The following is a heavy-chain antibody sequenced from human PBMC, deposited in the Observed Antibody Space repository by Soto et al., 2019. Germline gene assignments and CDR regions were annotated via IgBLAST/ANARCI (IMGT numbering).Heavy chain of an antibody. V-gene: IGHV1-2*02. CDR3: ARESGGATATLDYYYFYMDV. CDR2: SNPNGGVT. Sequence: VQLVQSGAEVKKPGASVKVSCKTSGDSFNDYYIHWVRQAPGQGLEWMGWSNPNGGVTKYAQKFRGRVTVTRDTSIRTVYMELSSLRSDDTAVYYCARESGGATATLDYYYFYMDVWRKGTTVTVSS. CDR1: GDSFNDYY. J-gene: IGHJ6*03. D-gene: IGHD5-12*01.